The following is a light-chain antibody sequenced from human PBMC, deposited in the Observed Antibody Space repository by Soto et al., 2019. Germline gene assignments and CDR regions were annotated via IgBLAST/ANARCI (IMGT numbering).Light chain of an antibody. CDR2: GAS. CDR1: QSVSSSY. J-gene: IGKJ1*01. CDR3: QQYISSSWT. Sequence: EIVLTQSPGTLSLSPGERATLSCRASQSVSSSYLAWYQQKPGQAPRLLNYGASSRATGIPDRFRGSGSATDFTLTISRLEPEDLAVYYCQQYISSSWTFGQGTKVEIK. V-gene: IGKV3-20*01.